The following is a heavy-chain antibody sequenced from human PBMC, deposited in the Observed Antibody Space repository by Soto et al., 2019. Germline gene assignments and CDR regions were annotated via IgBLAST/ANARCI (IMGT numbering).Heavy chain of an antibody. D-gene: IGHD3-10*01. Sequence: GGSLELACAATGFTFSTSVMAWLLQATGRGLEWVAVISYDGSNTYYADTVKGRFTISRDNSKNTLYLQMNSLRAEDTAVYYCAKGRGITMFRGVITGGFFDYWGQGTLVTVSS. V-gene: IGHV3-30*18. J-gene: IGHJ4*02. CDR1: GFTFSTSV. CDR2: ISYDGSNT. CDR3: AKGRGITMFRGVITGGFFDY.